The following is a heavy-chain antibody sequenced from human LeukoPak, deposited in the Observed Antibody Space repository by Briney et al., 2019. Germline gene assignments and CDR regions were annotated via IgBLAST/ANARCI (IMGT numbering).Heavy chain of an antibody. J-gene: IGHJ4*02. Sequence: SETLSLTCTVSGGSISSGGYYWSWIRQHPVKGLEWIGYIYYSGSTYYNPSLKSRVTISVDTSKNQFSLKLSSVTAADTAVYYCARDSPYSSSWYFDYWGQGTLVTVSS. V-gene: IGHV4-31*03. CDR2: IYYSGST. D-gene: IGHD6-13*01. CDR1: GGSISSGGYY. CDR3: ARDSPYSSSWYFDY.